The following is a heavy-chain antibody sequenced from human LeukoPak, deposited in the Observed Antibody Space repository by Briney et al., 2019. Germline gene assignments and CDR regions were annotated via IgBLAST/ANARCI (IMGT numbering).Heavy chain of an antibody. CDR1: GGTFSSYT. CDR3: ASNYDFWSGYGY. Sequence: SVKVSCKASGGTFSSYTISWVRQAPGQGLEWMGGIIPIFGTANYAQKFQGRVTITADESTSTAYMELSSLRSEDTAVYYCASNYDFWSGYGYWGQGTLVTVSS. J-gene: IGHJ4*02. V-gene: IGHV1-69*13. CDR2: IIPIFGTA. D-gene: IGHD3-3*01.